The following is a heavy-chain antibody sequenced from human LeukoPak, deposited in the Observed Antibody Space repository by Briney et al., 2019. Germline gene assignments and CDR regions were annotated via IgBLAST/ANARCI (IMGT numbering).Heavy chain of an antibody. J-gene: IGHJ4*02. CDR3: SKSNSSGWD. CDR2: IRSKANNYAT. Sequence: GGSLRLSCATSGFPFSASPIHWVRQASGKGLEWVGRIRSKANNYATDYVASVKGRFTISRDDSKNTAYLQMNSLKTEDTAVYYCSKSNSSGWDWGQGTLVTVSS. V-gene: IGHV3-73*01. CDR1: GFPFSASP. D-gene: IGHD6-25*01.